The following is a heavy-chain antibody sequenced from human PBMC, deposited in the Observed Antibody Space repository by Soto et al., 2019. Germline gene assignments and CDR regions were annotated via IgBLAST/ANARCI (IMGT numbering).Heavy chain of an antibody. CDR1: GGTFSSYA. CDR3: AREAGYSGYDSIYYYYYGMDV. Sequence: QVQLVQSGAEVKKPGSSVKVSCKASGGTFSSYAISWVRQAPGQGLEWMGGIIPIFGTANYAQKFQGRVTITADESTRTAYMELSSLRSEDTAVYYCAREAGYSGYDSIYYYYYGMDVWGQGTTVTVSS. V-gene: IGHV1-69*01. CDR2: IIPIFGTA. J-gene: IGHJ6*02. D-gene: IGHD5-12*01.